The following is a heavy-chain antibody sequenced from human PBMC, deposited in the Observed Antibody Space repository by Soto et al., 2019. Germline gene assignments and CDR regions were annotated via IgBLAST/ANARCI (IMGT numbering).Heavy chain of an antibody. J-gene: IGHJ4*02. CDR2: IYHSGST. D-gene: IGHD6-25*01. CDR3: ARVTPAADAY. CDR1: GGSISSGGYS. Sequence: QLQLQESGSGLVKPSQTLSLTCAVSGGSISSGGYSWSWIQQPPGKGMEWIGYIYHSGSTYYNPTLKNRITISIDRSNKQISLKLSHATAADTAEYNCARVTPAADAYWGQRTLDTVTT. V-gene: IGHV4-30-2*01.